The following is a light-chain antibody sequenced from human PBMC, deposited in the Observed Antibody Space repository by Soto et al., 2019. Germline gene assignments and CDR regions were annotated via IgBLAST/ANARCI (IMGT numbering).Light chain of an antibody. V-gene: IGLV2-23*02. J-gene: IGLJ1*01. Sequence: QSALTQPASVSGSPGQSITISCAGTSSDVGKYDLVSWYQQHPGKAPKLIIYEVTKRPSGVSNRFSGSKSGNAASLTISGLQTEDEADYYCCSYGIIRPYVFGPGTKLTVL. CDR2: EVT. CDR1: SSDVGKYDL. CDR3: CSYGIIRPYV.